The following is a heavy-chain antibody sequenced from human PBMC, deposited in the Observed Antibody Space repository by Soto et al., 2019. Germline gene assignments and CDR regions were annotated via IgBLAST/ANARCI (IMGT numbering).Heavy chain of an antibody. D-gene: IGHD3-10*01. V-gene: IGHV1-69*02. CDR1: GGTFSSYT. J-gene: IGHJ6*02. CDR3: ASLMSSGYYYGMDV. Sequence: QVQLMQSGAEVKKPGSSVKVSCKASGGTFSSYTISWVRQAPGQGLEWMGRIIPILGIANYAQKFQGRVTITADKSTSTAYMELSSLRSEDTAVYYCASLMSSGYYYGMDVWGQWTTVTVSS. CDR2: IIPILGIA.